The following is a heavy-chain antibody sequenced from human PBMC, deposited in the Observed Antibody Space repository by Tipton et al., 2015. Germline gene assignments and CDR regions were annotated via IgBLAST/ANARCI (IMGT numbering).Heavy chain of an antibody. CDR3: ARDRTSEWEPSPGY. D-gene: IGHD1-26*01. CDR1: GFSVRGND. CDR2: ISTEGTT. V-gene: IGHV3-53*01. Sequence: SLRLSCAASGFSVRGNDMSWVRQAPGQGLEWVSFISTEGTTIYADSVKGRFTISRDNSKNTVYLQMNSLRGEDTAVYYCARDRTSEWEPSPGYWGQGTLVTVSS. J-gene: IGHJ4*02.